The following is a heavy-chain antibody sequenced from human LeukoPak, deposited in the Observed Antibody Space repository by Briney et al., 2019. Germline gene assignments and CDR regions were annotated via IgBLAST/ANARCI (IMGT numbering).Heavy chain of an antibody. CDR1: GFTFSSYA. Sequence: PGGSLRLSCAASGFTFSSYAMHWVRQAPGKGLEWVAVISYDGSNKYYADSVKGRFTISRDNSKNTLYLQMNSLRAEDTAVYYCAKSPPGPMGYYYYYMDVWGKGTTVTVSS. CDR2: ISYDGSNK. CDR3: AKSPPGPMGYYYYYMDV. J-gene: IGHJ6*03. V-gene: IGHV3-30-3*01.